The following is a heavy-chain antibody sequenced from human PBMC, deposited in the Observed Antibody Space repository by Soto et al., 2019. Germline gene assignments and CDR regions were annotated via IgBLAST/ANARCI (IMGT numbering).Heavy chain of an antibody. CDR3: ARDPDDSSGRYVNSFDP. CDR1: GGTFSRYT. CDR2: IIPILGIA. V-gene: IGHV1-69*08. J-gene: IGHJ5*02. Sequence: QVQLVQSGAEVKKPGSSVKVSCEASGGTFSRYTISWVRQAPGQGLEWMGRIIPILGIANYAQKFQGRVTITADKSTSTAYMDLSSLRSEDTAVYYSARDPDDSSGRYVNSFDPWGQGTLVTVSS. D-gene: IGHD6-25*01.